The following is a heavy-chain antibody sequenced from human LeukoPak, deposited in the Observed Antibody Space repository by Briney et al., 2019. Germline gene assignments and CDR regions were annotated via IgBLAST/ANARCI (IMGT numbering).Heavy chain of an antibody. D-gene: IGHD3-10*01. CDR3: ARDRRISMVRGVPPFDY. Sequence: GGSLRLSCAASGFTFSTYEMIWVRQAPGKGLEWVAHIDNSANTIHYADSVKGRFTISRDNAKNSLYVQMNSPRAEDTAVYYCARDRRISMVRGVPPFDYWGQGALVTVSS. J-gene: IGHJ4*02. CDR1: GFTFSTYE. V-gene: IGHV3-48*03. CDR2: IDNSANTI.